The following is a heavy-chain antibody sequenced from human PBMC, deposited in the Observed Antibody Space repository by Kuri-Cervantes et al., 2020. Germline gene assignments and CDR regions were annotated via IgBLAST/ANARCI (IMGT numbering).Heavy chain of an antibody. CDR2: IYYSGST. D-gene: IGHD3-3*01. Sequence: SETLSLTCTVFGGSISSYYWSWIRQPPGKGLEWIGYIYYSGSTNYNPSLKSRVTISVDTSKNQLSLKLSSVTAADTAVYFCASLWSFDFWSSLDVWGKGTTVTVSS. CDR1: GGSISSYY. J-gene: IGHJ6*04. V-gene: IGHV4-59*12. CDR3: ASLWSFDFWSSLDV.